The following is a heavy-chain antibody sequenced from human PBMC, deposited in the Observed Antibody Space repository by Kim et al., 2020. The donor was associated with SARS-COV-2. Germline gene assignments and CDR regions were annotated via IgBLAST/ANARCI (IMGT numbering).Heavy chain of an antibody. V-gene: IGHV4-34*01. Sequence: SETLSLTCAVYGGSFSGYYWSWIRQPPGKGLEWIGEINHSGSTNYNPSLKSRVTISVDTSKNQFSLKLSSVTAADTAVYYCARGVITMVQGENYYMDVWGKGTTVTVSS. CDR2: INHSGST. CDR1: GGSFSGYY. J-gene: IGHJ6*03. D-gene: IGHD3-10*01. CDR3: ARGVITMVQGENYYMDV.